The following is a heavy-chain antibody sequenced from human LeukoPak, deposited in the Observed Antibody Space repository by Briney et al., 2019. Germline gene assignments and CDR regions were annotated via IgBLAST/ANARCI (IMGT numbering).Heavy chain of an antibody. CDR2: IKSKTDGGTT. D-gene: IGHD3-22*01. CDR1: GFTFSDYW. CDR3: TTDNYYDSSGYYYYMDV. Sequence: PGGSLRLSCAASGFTFSDYWMTWVRQAPGKGLEWVGRIKSKTDGGTTDYAAPVKGRFTISRDDSKNTLYLQMNSLKTEDTAVYYCTTDNYYDSSGYYYYMDVWGKGTTVTVSS. J-gene: IGHJ6*03. V-gene: IGHV3-15*01.